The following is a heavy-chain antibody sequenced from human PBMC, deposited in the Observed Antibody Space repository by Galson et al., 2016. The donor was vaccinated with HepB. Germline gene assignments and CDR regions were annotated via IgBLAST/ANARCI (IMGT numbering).Heavy chain of an antibody. V-gene: IGHV2-70*11. CDR1: GFSLSTSGMC. J-gene: IGHJ6*02. CDR2: IDWDDYK. Sequence: PALVKPTQTLTLTCTFSGFSLSTSGMCVSWIRQPPGKALEWLARIDWDDYKYYSTSLKSRLTLSKDTSENQVVLTMSNMGPMGPSTYYCARIGGRMGFGEAYFYSGMDVWGQGTTVTVTS. CDR3: ARIGGRMGFGEAYFYSGMDV. D-gene: IGHD3-10*01.